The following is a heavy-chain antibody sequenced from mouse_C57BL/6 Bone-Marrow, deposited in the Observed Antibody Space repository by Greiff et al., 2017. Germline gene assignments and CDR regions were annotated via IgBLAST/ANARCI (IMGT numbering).Heavy chain of an antibody. D-gene: IGHD1-1*01. V-gene: IGHV1-82*01. CDR3: ARYGVSSSYYFDY. Sequence: QVQLQQSGPELVKPGASVKISCKASGYAFSSSWMNWVKQRPGKGLEWIGRIYPGDGDTNYNGKFKGKATLTADKSSSTAYMQLSSLTAEDSAVYFCARYGVSSSYYFDYWGQGTTLTVSS. CDR1: GYAFSSSW. CDR2: IYPGDGDT. J-gene: IGHJ2*01.